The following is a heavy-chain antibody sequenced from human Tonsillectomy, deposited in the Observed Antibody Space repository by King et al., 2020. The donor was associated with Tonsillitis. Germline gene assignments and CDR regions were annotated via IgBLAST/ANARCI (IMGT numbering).Heavy chain of an antibody. Sequence: VQLQESGPGLVKPSETLSLTCTVSGGSISSYYWSWIRQPPGKGLEWIGYIYYSGSTNYNPSLKSRVTISVDTSKNQFSLKLSSVTAADTAVYYCARGGGYSYGPGGHYGMDVWGQGTTVTVSS. CDR2: IYYSGST. D-gene: IGHD5-18*01. V-gene: IGHV4-59*01. J-gene: IGHJ6*02. CDR3: ARGGGYSYGPGGHYGMDV. CDR1: GGSISSYY.